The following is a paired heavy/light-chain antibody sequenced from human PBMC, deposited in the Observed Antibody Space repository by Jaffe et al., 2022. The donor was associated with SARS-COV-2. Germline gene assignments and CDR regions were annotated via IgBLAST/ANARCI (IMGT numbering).Heavy chain of an antibody. D-gene: IGHD3-3*01. CDR1: GGSISSSNW. CDR2: IYHSGNT. V-gene: IGHV4-4*02. J-gene: IGHJ6*02. Sequence: QVQLQESGPGLVKPSGTLSLTCAVSGGSISSSNWWSWVRQPPGKGLEWIGEIYHSGNTNYNPSLKSRVTIAVDKSKNHFSLKLSSVTAADTAVYYCARDRNTTYYDFWSTYYNGMDVWGQGTTVTVSS. CDR3: ARDRNTTYYDFWSTYYNGMDV.
Light chain of an antibody. Sequence: EIVLTQSPGTLSLSPGERATLSCRASQSVSSTYLAWYQQKPGQAPRLLLYGASNRATGIPDRFSGSGSGTDFTLTISGLEPEDFAVYYCQQYGSSLLTFGGGTKVEIK. CDR1: QSVSSTY. J-gene: IGKJ4*01. CDR3: QQYGSSLLT. V-gene: IGKV3-20*01. CDR2: GAS.